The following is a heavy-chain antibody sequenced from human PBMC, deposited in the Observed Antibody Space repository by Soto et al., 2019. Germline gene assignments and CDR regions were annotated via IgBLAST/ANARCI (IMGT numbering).Heavy chain of an antibody. J-gene: IGHJ4*02. D-gene: IGHD1-26*01. Sequence: EVQLVESGGGLVKPGESLRLSCAVSGFTFTNVWMSWVRQAPGKGLEWVGRIKSKTAGETIDYAAVVKGRFTISRDDSKITLYLQMNSLKTEYTAVYFCTKIGPGAEELDYWGRGTLVTVSS. CDR2: IKSKTAGETI. CDR1: GFTFTNVW. CDR3: TKIGPGAEELDY. V-gene: IGHV3-15*01.